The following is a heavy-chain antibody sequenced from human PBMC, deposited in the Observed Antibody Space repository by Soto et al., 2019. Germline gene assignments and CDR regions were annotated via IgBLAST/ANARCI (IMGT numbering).Heavy chain of an antibody. CDR1: GGSLSSSSYY. J-gene: IGHJ4*02. CDR3: ARQLSYYDFWSGSPAGY. V-gene: IGHV4-39*01. Sequence: SETLSLTCTVSGGSLSSSSYYWGWIRQPPGKGLEWIGSIYYSGSTYYNPSLKSRVTISVDTSKNQFSLKLSSVTAADTAVYYCARQLSYYDFWSGSPAGYWGQGTLVTVSS. D-gene: IGHD3-3*01. CDR2: IYYSGST.